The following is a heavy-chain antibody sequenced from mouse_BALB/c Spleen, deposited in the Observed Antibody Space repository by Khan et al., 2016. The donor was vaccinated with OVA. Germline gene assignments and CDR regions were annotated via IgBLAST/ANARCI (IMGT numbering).Heavy chain of an antibody. CDR3: RRDIIDY. D-gene: IGHD1-3*01. V-gene: IGHV1-7*01. Sequence: QVQLKQSGAELAKPGASVKMSCKASGYTFTTYWMHWVKQRPGQGLEWLGYINPTSGYTDYNEKFKVRAILYADKSSSTAYMKLSSLTSEDSAVYYYRRDIIDYWGQGTTLTVSS. J-gene: IGHJ2*01. CDR2: INPTSGYT. CDR1: GYTFTTYW.